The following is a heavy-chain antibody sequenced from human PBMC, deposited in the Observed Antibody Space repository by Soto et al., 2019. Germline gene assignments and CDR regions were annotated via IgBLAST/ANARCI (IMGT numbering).Heavy chain of an antibody. CDR2: INSDSTTT. Sequence: DVHLVESGGGLVQPGGSLRLSCAVSGFPFSTYAMHWVRQAPGKGLEWMSDINSDSTTTFHADSVKGRFTVSRDNAKNSLYLQMSSLKHEDTAVYYCARDLSHWGQGTLVTVSS. CDR1: GFPFSTYA. CDR3: ARDLSH. J-gene: IGHJ4*02. V-gene: IGHV3-48*02.